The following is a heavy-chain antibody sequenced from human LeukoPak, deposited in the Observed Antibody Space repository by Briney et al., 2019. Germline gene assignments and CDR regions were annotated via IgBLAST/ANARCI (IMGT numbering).Heavy chain of an antibody. CDR1: GYTFTSYD. CDR3: ARTSDSSGWYGEDAFDI. D-gene: IGHD6-19*01. V-gene: IGHV1-8*01. CDR2: MNPNSGNT. Sequence: ASVKVSCKASGYTFTSYDINWLRQATGQGLEWMGWMNPNSGNTGYAQKFQGRVTMTRNTSISTAYMELSSLRSEDTAVYYCARTSDSSGWYGEDAFDIWGQGTMVTVSS. J-gene: IGHJ3*02.